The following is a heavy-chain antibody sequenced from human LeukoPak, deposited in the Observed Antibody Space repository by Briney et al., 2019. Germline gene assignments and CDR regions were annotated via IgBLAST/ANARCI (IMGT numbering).Heavy chain of an antibody. CDR3: AREGGFYRPLDY. Sequence: WDTLSLTCGVSGGSVSRTNWWTWIRPPPGKGLELIGEVHLDGRTNFNPSLKSRLTMSVDLSENHISLKLTSVTAADTAVYYCAREGGFYRPLDYSGQGTLVTVSS. CDR1: GGSVSRTNW. D-gene: IGHD6-25*01. CDR2: VHLDGRT. V-gene: IGHV4-4*02. J-gene: IGHJ4*02.